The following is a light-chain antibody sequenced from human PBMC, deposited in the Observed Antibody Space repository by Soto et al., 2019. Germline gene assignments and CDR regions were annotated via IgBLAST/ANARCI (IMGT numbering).Light chain of an antibody. CDR2: LAY. Sequence: DILMTQSPLSLPVNPGEPASISCRSSQSLLHRNGYNCLAWYLQKPGQSPKLLIYLAYNRASGVSDRFSSSGSPTDFTLKISRVEAEDVGVYYCIQGLDTPLTFGGGTRVEIK. J-gene: IGKJ4*01. CDR3: IQGLDTPLT. CDR1: QSLLHRNGYNC. V-gene: IGKV2-28*01.